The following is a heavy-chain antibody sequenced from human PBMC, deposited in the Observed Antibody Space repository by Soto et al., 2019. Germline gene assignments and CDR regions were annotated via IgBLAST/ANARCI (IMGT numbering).Heavy chain of an antibody. Sequence: SETLSLTCTVSGGSVKTYSWGWIRQPPGKELEWVGYISYSGSTNYNPSLKSRVTISRVTSKNQFSLNLVSMTAADTAVYYCARASYYSYMDVWGKGTTVTVSS. CDR3: ARASYYSYMDV. CDR2: ISYSGST. J-gene: IGHJ6*03. CDR1: GGSVKTYS. V-gene: IGHV4-59*02.